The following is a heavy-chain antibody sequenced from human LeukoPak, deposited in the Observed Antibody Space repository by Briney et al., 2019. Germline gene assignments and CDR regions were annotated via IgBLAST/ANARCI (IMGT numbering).Heavy chain of an antibody. D-gene: IGHD1-26*01. J-gene: IGHJ4*02. CDR2: INPSGGST. CDR3: ARETLGSYFDY. V-gene: IGHV1-46*01. CDR1: GYTFTSYY. Sequence: ASVKVSCKASGYTFTSYYMHWVRHAPGQGLEWMGIINPSGGSTSYAQKFQGRVTMTRDMSTSTVYMELSSLRSEDTAVYYCARETLGSYFDYWGQGTLVTVSS.